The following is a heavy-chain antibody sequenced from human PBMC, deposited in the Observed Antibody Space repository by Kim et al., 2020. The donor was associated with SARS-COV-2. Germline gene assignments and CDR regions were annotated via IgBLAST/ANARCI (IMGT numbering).Heavy chain of an antibody. J-gene: IGHJ4*02. Sequence: GGSLRLSCEASGFTFSSYWMSWVRQAPGKGLEWVANIKQDGSEKCYMDSVKGRFTISRDNAKNSLYLQMNSLRAEDTAVYFCARGGWSGFDWGNFWGQGTLVIVSS. CDR2: IKQDGSEK. D-gene: IGHD5-12*01. CDR3: ARGGWSGFDWGNF. V-gene: IGHV3-7*01. CDR1: GFTFSSYW.